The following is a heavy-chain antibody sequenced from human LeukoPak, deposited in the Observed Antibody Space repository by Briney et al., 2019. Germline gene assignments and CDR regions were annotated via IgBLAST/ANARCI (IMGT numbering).Heavy chain of an antibody. CDR3: ASSDCRGGSCYVNDAFDI. J-gene: IGHJ3*02. Sequence: ASVKVSCKASGGTFSSYTISWVRQAPGQGLEWMGRIIPILGIANYAQKFQGRVTITADKSTSTAYMELSSLRSEDTAVYYCASSDCRGGSCYVNDAFDIWGQGTMVTVSS. V-gene: IGHV1-69*02. CDR2: IIPILGIA. D-gene: IGHD2-15*01. CDR1: GGTFSSYT.